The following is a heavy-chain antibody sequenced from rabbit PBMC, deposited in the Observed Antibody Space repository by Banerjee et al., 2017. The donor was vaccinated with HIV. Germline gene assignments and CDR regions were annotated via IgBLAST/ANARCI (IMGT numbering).Heavy chain of an antibody. CDR3: ARDGGLFSLDL. D-gene: IGHD2-1*01. CDR2: INTSSGNT. V-gene: IGHV1S40*01. CDR1: GFSFSSTYW. Sequence: QSLEESGGDLVLPGRSLTLTCTASGFSFSSTYWMCWVRQAPGKGLEWIACINTSSGNTVYASWAKGRFTISKTSSTTVTLQMTSLTAADTATYFCARDGGLFSLDLWGPGTLVTVS. J-gene: IGHJ6*01.